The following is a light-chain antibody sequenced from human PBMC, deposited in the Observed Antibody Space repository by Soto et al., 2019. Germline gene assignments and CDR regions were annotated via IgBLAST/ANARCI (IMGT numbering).Light chain of an antibody. J-gene: IGLJ2*01. V-gene: IGLV2-14*01. CDR1: SSDVGGYHY. CDR3: CSYTSSTTPL. CDR2: EVS. Sequence: QSALTQPASVSGSPGQSITISCTGSSSDVGGYHYVSWYQQYPGEAPKLVIFEVSNRPSGVSNRFSGSKSGNTASLTISGLQAEDEADYYCCSYTSSTTPLFGGGTKVTVL.